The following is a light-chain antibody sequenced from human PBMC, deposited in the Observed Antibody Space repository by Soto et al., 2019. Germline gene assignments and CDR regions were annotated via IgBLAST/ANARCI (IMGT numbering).Light chain of an antibody. CDR2: GAS. Sequence: EIVVTQSPGTLSLSPGERATLSCRASQSVSSSYLAWYQQKPGPAPRLLIYGASSRATGIPDRFSGSGSGTDFTLTISRLEPEDFAVYYCQQYGSSPYTFGQGTKLEIK. V-gene: IGKV3-20*01. J-gene: IGKJ2*01. CDR1: QSVSSSY. CDR3: QQYGSSPYT.